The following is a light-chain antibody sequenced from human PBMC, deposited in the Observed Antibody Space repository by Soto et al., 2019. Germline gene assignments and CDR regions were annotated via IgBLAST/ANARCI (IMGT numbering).Light chain of an antibody. CDR2: WAS. J-gene: IGKJ4*01. Sequence: DIVMTQSPDSLAVSLGERVTINCKSSQSVLYSSNNRNYLAWYQQKPGQPPKLLIYWASTRESGVPDRFSGSGSATDFTLTTSSLQAEDVAVYYCQQYYNTPLTFGGGTKVDIK. CDR3: QQYYNTPLT. V-gene: IGKV4-1*01. CDR1: QSVLYSSNNRNY.